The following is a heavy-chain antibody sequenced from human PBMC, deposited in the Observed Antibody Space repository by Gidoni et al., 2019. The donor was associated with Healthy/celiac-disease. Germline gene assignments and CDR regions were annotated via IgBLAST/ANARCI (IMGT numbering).Heavy chain of an antibody. CDR1: GGTFSSYA. J-gene: IGHJ6*02. Sequence: QVQLVQSGAEVKKPGSSVKVSCMASGGTFSSYAISWVRQAPGQGLEWMGGIIPIFGTANYAQKFQGRVTITADESTSTAYMELSSLRSEDTAVYYCARDHGPNWNYDYYYYGMDVWGQGTTVTVSS. D-gene: IGHD1-7*01. CDR3: ARDHGPNWNYDYYYYGMDV. CDR2: IIPIFGTA. V-gene: IGHV1-69*01.